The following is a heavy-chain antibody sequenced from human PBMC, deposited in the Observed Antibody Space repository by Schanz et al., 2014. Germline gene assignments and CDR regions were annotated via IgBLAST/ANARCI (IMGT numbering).Heavy chain of an antibody. D-gene: IGHD3-10*01. CDR2: IGVDGTTT. CDR1: GFAFSSYG. J-gene: IGHJ4*02. CDR3: AKYRGYYRVSGSYRELEY. Sequence: EVQLLESGGGLVQPGGSLRLSCLASGFAFSSYGMNWLRQAPGKGLEWVSVIGVDGTTTYYADSVKGRLTISRDNSKNTLYLQMNSLRPEDTAVYYCAKYRGYYRVSGSYRELEYWGQGTLVTVSS. V-gene: IGHV3-23*01.